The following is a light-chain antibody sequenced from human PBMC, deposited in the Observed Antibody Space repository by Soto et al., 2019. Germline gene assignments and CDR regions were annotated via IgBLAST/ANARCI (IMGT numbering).Light chain of an antibody. CDR3: SSYTSSSTFV. CDR2: EVS. J-gene: IGLJ1*01. V-gene: IGLV2-14*01. CDR1: SSDVGDYKY. Sequence: QSALTQPASVSGSPGQSITISCTGTSSDVGDYKYVSWYQQHPGKAPKLVISEVSNRPSGVSNRFSGSKSGNTASLTISGLQAEDEADYYCSSYTSSSTFVFGTGTKVTVL.